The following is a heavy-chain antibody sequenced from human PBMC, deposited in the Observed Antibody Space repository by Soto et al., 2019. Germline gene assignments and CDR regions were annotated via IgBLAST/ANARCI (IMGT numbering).Heavy chain of an antibody. CDR3: ARLRRSYYCMDV. CDR2: IYYSGNT. Sequence: QLQLQESGPGLVKPSETLSLTCTVSGDSISSSNYYWGWIRQPPGKGLEYIGTIYYSGNTYYNPSLKSRVTISVDTSQNQFSLKLSSVTAADTAAYYCARLRRSYYCMDVWGKGTTVTVSS. V-gene: IGHV4-39*01. J-gene: IGHJ6*03. CDR1: GDSISSSNYY.